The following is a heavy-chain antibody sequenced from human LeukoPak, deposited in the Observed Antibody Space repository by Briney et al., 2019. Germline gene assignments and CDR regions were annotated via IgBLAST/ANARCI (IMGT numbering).Heavy chain of an antibody. V-gene: IGHV1-2*02. D-gene: IGHD2-2*01. CDR3: ARVVVPSAMRADQ. J-gene: IGHJ4*02. CDR1: GYTFTEYY. Sequence: ASVKVSCKASGYTFTEYYIHWVRQAPGQEFAWMGWINPNRGGTKYSQKFQGRVTMTRDTSTKIAYMELSRLRSDDTAVYYCARVVVPSAMRADQWGQGTLVTVSS. CDR2: INPNRGGT.